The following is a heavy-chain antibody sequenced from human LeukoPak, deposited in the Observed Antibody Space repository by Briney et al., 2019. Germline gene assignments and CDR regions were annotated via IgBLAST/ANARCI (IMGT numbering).Heavy chain of an antibody. CDR1: GFTFSSYS. Sequence: PGGSLRLSCAASGFTFSSYSMNWVRQAPGKGLEWVSYISSSSSTIYYADSVKGRFTISRDNAKNSLYLQMSSLRAEDTAVYYCARDFLWSDSYYFDYWGQGTLVTVSS. CDR2: ISSSSSTI. CDR3: ARDFLWSDSYYFDY. J-gene: IGHJ4*02. D-gene: IGHD3-3*01. V-gene: IGHV3-48*04.